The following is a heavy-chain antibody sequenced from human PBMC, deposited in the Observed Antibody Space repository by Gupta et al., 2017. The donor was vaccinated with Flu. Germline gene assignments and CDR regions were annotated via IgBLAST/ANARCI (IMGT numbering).Heavy chain of an antibody. CDR3: ERVGYGEYHFDY. CDR2: IKTDGSST. J-gene: IGHJ4*02. Sequence: EVQLVESGGGLVQPGGSLRLSCAASGFTFSSYWMHWVRQAPGKGLVWISRIKTDGSSTSYADSVKGRFTISRDNAKNTLYLQMNSLRAEDTAVCYCERVGYGEYHFDYWGQGTLVTVSS. CDR1: GFTFSSYW. D-gene: IGHD4-17*01. V-gene: IGHV3-74*01.